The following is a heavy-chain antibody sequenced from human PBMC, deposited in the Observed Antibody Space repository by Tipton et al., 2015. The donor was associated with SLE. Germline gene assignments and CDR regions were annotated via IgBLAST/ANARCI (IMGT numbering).Heavy chain of an antibody. CDR2: IYSGGTT. CDR1: GFTFTDFA. V-gene: IGHV3-23*03. D-gene: IGHD3-10*01. CDR3: ASQIWFGEPPDY. J-gene: IGHJ4*02. Sequence: SLRLSCAASGFTFTDFAMTWVRQAPGKGLEWISVIYSGGTTYYADSVKGRFTISRDTSKNTLYLQMNSLRAEDTAVYYCASQIWFGEPPDYWGQGTLVTVSS.